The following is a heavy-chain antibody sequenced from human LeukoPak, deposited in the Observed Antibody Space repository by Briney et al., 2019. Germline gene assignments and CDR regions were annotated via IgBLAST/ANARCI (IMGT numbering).Heavy chain of an antibody. CDR1: GGSVSSYY. V-gene: IGHV4-59*08. Sequence: SETLSLTCSVSGGSVSSYYWSWIRQPPGKGLEWIGYVYYTGSTNYNPSLTSRVTLFEDKSKNQFSLRLSSVTVADTAVYYCARHFAYSSSSYFDYWGQGSLVTVSS. J-gene: IGHJ4*02. CDR3: ARHFAYSSSSYFDY. CDR2: VYYTGST. D-gene: IGHD6-6*01.